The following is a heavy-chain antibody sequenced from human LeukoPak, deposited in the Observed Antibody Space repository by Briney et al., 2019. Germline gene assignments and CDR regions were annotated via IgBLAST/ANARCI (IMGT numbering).Heavy chain of an antibody. J-gene: IGHJ3*02. D-gene: IGHD2-21*02. CDR1: GGTFSSYA. Sequence: GSSVTVSCKASGGTFSSYAISWVRQAPGQGLEWMGGIIPIFETANYAQKFQGRVTITTDESTSTAYMELSSLRSEDTAVYYCARGGGGLAYCGGDCQGAFDIWGQGTMVTVSS. V-gene: IGHV1-69*05. CDR3: ARGGGGLAYCGGDCQGAFDI. CDR2: IIPIFETA.